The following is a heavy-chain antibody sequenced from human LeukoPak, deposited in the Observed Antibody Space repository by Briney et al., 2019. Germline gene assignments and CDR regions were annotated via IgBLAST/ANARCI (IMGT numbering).Heavy chain of an antibody. J-gene: IGHJ4*02. CDR3: ARHVSRYYDSSGYLNY. CDR1: GFTFDDYG. V-gene: IGHV3-20*04. CDR2: INWNGGST. Sequence: GSLRLSCAASGFTFDDYGMSWVRQAPGKGLELVSGINWNGGSTGYADSVKGRFTISRDNAKNSLYLQMNSLRAEDTALYYCARHVSRYYDSSGYLNYWGQGTLVTVSS. D-gene: IGHD3-22*01.